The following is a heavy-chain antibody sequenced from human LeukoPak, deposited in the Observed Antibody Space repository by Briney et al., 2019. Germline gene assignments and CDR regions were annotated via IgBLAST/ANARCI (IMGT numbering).Heavy chain of an antibody. CDR3: ARGEYTYGYWGYFDY. J-gene: IGHJ4*02. D-gene: IGHD5-18*01. V-gene: IGHV1-3*01. CDR2: INAGTGNT. CDR1: GYTFTSYA. Sequence: RASVKVSCKASGYTFTSYAMHWVRQAPGQRLEWMGWINAGTGNTRYSQKFQGRVTITRDTSASTAYMELSSLKSEDTAVYYCARGEYTYGYWGYFDYWGQGTLVTVSS.